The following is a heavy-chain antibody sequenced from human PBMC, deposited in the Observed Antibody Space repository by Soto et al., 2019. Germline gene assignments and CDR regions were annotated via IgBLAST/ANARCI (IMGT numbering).Heavy chain of an antibody. CDR1: GFTFSDYA. J-gene: IGHJ4*02. Sequence: EVQLVESGGGLVQPGESLRLSCAASGFTFSDYAMYWVRQATGKGLESVSAITTKGDSTYYADSVKGRYSISRDNSKNTLYLQMGCLTADDMAVYYCARKNSGNYPFDFWGQGTLVTVSS. CDR2: ITTKGDST. V-gene: IGHV3-64*07. CDR3: ARKNSGNYPFDF. D-gene: IGHD1-26*01.